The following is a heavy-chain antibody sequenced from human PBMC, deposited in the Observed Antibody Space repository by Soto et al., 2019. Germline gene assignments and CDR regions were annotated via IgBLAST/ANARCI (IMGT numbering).Heavy chain of an antibody. CDR3: ASSYGTSWYGDW. Sequence: QIQLVQSGAEVKKPGTSVKVSCKASGGTFNNYAVTWVRQAPGQGLEWMGGVIPIMGAPNYGQKFQGRITITADESTSTVYMELSSLRPEDTAIYYCASSYGTSWYGDWWGQGTLGTVSS. V-gene: IGHV1-69*01. J-gene: IGHJ4*02. CDR2: VIPIMGAP. D-gene: IGHD6-13*01. CDR1: GGTFNNYA.